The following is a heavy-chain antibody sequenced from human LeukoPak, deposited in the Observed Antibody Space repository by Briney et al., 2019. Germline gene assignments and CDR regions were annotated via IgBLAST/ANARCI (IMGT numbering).Heavy chain of an antibody. Sequence: GGSLRLSCAASGFNLRDYWMHWVRQAPGKGLVWVSRLGTDGTYTNYADSVKGRFTISRDNAKNTLYLHMDSLRAEDTAFYYCVRDPSNSGNWFDLWGQGTLVSVSS. J-gene: IGHJ5*02. CDR1: GFNLRDYW. V-gene: IGHV3-74*01. CDR2: LGTDGTYT. CDR3: VRDPSNSGNWFDL. D-gene: IGHD4-11*01.